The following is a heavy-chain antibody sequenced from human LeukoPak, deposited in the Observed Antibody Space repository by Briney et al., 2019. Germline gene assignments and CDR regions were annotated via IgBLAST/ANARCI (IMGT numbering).Heavy chain of an antibody. CDR2: ISGSGGST. D-gene: IGHD6-13*01. CDR3: AKVRGYSSSWYVSWFDP. Sequence: GGSLRLSCAASGFTFSSYAMSWVRQAPGKGLEWVSAISGSGGSTYYADSVKGRFTISRDNSKNTLYLQMISLRAEDTAVYYCAKVRGYSSSWYVSWFDPWGQGTLVTVSS. V-gene: IGHV3-23*01. J-gene: IGHJ5*02. CDR1: GFTFSSYA.